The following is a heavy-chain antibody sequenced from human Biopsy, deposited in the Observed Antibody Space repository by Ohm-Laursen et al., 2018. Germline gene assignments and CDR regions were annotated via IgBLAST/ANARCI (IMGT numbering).Heavy chain of an antibody. D-gene: IGHD3-22*01. J-gene: IGHJ5*02. CDR3: ARDYDTSGYYYVS. CDR1: GGSISNNNYY. CDR2: IFYRGNT. Sequence: TLSLTCTVSGGSISNNNYYWGWIRQPPGKGLEWIGSIFYRGNTHYKPSLKSRVNMSVDTSKNQFSLKLNSVTAADTAVYYCARDYDTSGYYYVSWGQGTLVTVSS. V-gene: IGHV4-39*01.